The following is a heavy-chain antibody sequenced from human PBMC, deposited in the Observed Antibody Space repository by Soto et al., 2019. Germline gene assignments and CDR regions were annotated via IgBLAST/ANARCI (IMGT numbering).Heavy chain of an antibody. CDR3: ANSIYYCFAY. J-gene: IGHJ4*01. D-gene: IGHD1-26*01. CDR2: ISDSGSTT. Sequence: GGSLRLSCAASEFTFSSYAMTWVRQAPGKGLEWVSFISDSGSTTCYADSVKGRFTISRDNSKNTLYLQMNSLRAEDTAIYYWANSIYYCFAYRGHGTLVTVSS. CDR1: EFTFSSYA. V-gene: IGHV3-23*01.